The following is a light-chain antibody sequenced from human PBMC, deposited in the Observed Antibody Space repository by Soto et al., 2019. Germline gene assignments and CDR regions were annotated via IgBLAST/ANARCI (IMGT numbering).Light chain of an antibody. J-gene: IGKJ1*01. CDR3: QQYNDWPRT. Sequence: EIVMTQSPATLSVSPGERASLSCRASQSVSNNLAWYQQKPGQAPSLLIHGASTRATGIPARFSGSGSETEFTLTISSLQSEDFAVYYCQQYNDWPRTFGQGTKVDSK. V-gene: IGKV3-15*01. CDR1: QSVSNN. CDR2: GAS.